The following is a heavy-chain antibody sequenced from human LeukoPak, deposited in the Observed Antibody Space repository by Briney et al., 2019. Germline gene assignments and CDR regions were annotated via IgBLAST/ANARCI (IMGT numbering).Heavy chain of an antibody. J-gene: IGHJ4*02. CDR3: ARTSRWLAFDY. Sequence: PSETLSLTCTVSGGFISSSSYYWGWIRQPPGKGLEWIGSIYYSGSTYYNPSLKSRVTISVDTSKNQFSLKLSSVTAADTAVYYCARTSRWLAFDYWGQGTLVTVSS. V-gene: IGHV4-39*07. D-gene: IGHD6-19*01. CDR2: IYYSGST. CDR1: GGFISSSSYY.